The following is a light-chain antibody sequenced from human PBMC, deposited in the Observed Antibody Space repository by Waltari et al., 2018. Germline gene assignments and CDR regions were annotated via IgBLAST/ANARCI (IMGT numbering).Light chain of an antibody. V-gene: IGKV4-1*01. J-gene: IGKJ2*01. CDR3: QQYYSTPNT. Sequence: DIVMTQSPDPLGVSLGERATIHCKSSQSVLHTNNKDYLAWYQQKPGQPPKLLIYWASTREFGVPDRFSGSGSGTSFTLTISSLQAEDVAVYYCQQYYSTPNTFGQGTKLEIK. CDR1: QSVLHTNNKDY. CDR2: WAS.